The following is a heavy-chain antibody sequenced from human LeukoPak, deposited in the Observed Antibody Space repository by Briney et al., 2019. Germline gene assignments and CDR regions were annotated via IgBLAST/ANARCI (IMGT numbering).Heavy chain of an antibody. J-gene: IGHJ4*02. D-gene: IGHD5-24*01. CDR1: GFTFDDYA. CDR3: AKEIRGRGIED. V-gene: IGHV3-9*01. Sequence: GGSLRLSCAASGFTFDDYAMHWVRQAPGKGLEWVSGISWNSGSIGYADSVKGRFTISRDNAKNSLYLQMNSLRAEDTALYYCAKEIRGRGIEDWGQGTLVTVSS. CDR2: ISWNSGSI.